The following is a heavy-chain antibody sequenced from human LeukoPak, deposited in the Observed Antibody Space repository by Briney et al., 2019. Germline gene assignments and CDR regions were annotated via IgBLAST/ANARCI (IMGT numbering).Heavy chain of an antibody. J-gene: IGHJ4*02. D-gene: IGHD7-27*01. V-gene: IGHV3-74*01. CDR2: INSDGSTT. CDR3: VRLTAGTPFDY. CDR1: GFTFINYW. Sequence: PGGSLRLSCAASGFTFINYWMHWVRQAPGKGLVWVSRINSDGSTTDYAESVKGRFTISRDNAQNTLYLQMNSLRAEDTAVYFCVRLTAGTPFDYWGQGTLVTASS.